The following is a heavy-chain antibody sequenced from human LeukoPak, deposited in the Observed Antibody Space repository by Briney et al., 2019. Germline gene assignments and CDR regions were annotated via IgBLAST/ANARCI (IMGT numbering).Heavy chain of an antibody. D-gene: IGHD6-13*01. Sequence: NPSETLSLTCTVSGGSISSYHWSWIRQPPWKGLEWIGNIYDSGSTNYNPSLKSRVSISVDTSKNQFSLNLRSVTAADTAVYYCARLPTNSWSPSWFDPWGQGTLVTVSS. J-gene: IGHJ5*02. CDR2: IYDSGST. CDR3: ARLPTNSWSPSWFDP. V-gene: IGHV4-59*08. CDR1: GGSISSYH.